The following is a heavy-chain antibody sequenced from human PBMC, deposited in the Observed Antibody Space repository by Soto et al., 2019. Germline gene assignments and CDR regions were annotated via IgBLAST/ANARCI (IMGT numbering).Heavy chain of an antibody. V-gene: IGHV4-30-2*01. J-gene: IGHJ5*02. CDR1: GGSISSGGYS. CDR3: ARKLGYCSSTSCYGGWFDP. D-gene: IGHD2-2*01. Sequence: SETLSLTCAVSGGSISSGGYSWSWIRQPPGKGLEWIGYIYHSGSTYYNQSLKSQVNISVDRSKNQISLKLSSVTAADTAVYYCARKLGYCSSTSCYGGWFDPWGQGTLVTVSS. CDR2: IYHSGST.